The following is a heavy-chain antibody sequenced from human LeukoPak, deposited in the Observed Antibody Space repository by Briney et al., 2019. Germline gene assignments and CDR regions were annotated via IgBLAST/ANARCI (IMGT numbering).Heavy chain of an antibody. J-gene: IGHJ4*02. CDR1: GFTFSSYT. CDR2: ITDSGGIT. Sequence: GGCLRLSCAASGFTFSSYTMSWVRQAPGKGLEWVSSITDSGGITYYADSVKGRFTISRDNSKNMLYFQMNSLRAEDTAVYYCTKGNIGYYFDYWGQGTLVTVS. V-gene: IGHV3-23*01. D-gene: IGHD2/OR15-2a*01. CDR3: TKGNIGYYFDY.